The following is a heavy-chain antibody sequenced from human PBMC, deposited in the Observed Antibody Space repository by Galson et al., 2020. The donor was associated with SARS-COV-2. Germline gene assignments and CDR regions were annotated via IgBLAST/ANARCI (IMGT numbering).Heavy chain of an antibody. J-gene: IGHJ3*02. CDR2: ISAYNGNT. V-gene: IGHV1-18*01. Sequence: ASVKVSCKASGYTFTSYGISWVRQAPGQGLEWMGWISAYNGNTNYAQKLQGRVTMTTDTSTSTAYMELRSLRSDDTAVYYCARDLYDSSGYIDADAFDIWGQGTMVTVSS. D-gene: IGHD3-22*01. CDR1: GYTFTSYG. CDR3: ARDLYDSSGYIDADAFDI.